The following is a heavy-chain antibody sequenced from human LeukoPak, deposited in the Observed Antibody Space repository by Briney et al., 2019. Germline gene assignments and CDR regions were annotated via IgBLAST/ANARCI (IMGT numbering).Heavy chain of an antibody. D-gene: IGHD5/OR15-5a*01. CDR1: GGTFSSYA. CDR2: IIPIFGTA. J-gene: IGHJ4*02. CDR3: AKVGRLRAVDY. Sequence: SVKVSCKASGGTFSSYAISWVRQAPGQGLEWMGGIIPIFGTANYAQKFQGRVTITRNTSISTAYMELSSLRSEDTAVYYCAKVGRLRAVDYWGQGTLVTVSS. V-gene: IGHV1-69*05.